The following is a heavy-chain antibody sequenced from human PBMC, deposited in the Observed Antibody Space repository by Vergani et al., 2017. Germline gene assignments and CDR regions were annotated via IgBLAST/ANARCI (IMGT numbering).Heavy chain of an antibody. J-gene: IGHJ3*01. Sequence: EVMLVQSGAEVKKPGESLKISCKYSESSFISNEIAWVRQMSGKGLQWMGNINPIDSKIAYSPSFQGQAIMSLDKSITTAYLQWRSLKASDTAIYFCASGGHGSEKGGALQLWSQGTNITVSS. CDR2: INPIDSKI. D-gene: IGHD3-10*01. CDR1: ESSFISNE. CDR3: ASGGHGSEKGGALQL. V-gene: IGHV5-51*03.